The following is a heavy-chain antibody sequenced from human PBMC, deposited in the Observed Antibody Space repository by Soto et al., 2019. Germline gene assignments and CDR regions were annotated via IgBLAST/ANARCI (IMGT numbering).Heavy chain of an antibody. CDR2: IKHDGSVQ. V-gene: IGHV3-7*03. CDR1: GSTVSGYW. CDR3: ARAPYSNGWYRFDL. D-gene: IGHD6-19*01. Sequence: QLVESGGGLVQPGGSPRLSCEASGSTVSGYWMSWVRQAPGKGLEWVPDIKHDGSVQYYVDSVKGRFTISRDNAKKLLYLQMNGLRAEDTALYYCARAPYSNGWYRFDLWGQGTLVTVSS. J-gene: IGHJ4*02.